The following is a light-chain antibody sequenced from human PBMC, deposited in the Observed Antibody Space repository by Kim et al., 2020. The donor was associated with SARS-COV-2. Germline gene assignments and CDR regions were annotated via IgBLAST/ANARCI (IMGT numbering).Light chain of an antibody. CDR3: QQSYSTPYT. Sequence: SAAVGDRVTITCRANQSISSYLNWYQQKPGKAPKLLIYAASSLQSGVPSRFSGSGTGTDFTLTISSLQPEDFATYYCQQSYSTPYTFGQGTKLEI. J-gene: IGKJ2*01. CDR2: AAS. CDR1: QSISSY. V-gene: IGKV1-39*01.